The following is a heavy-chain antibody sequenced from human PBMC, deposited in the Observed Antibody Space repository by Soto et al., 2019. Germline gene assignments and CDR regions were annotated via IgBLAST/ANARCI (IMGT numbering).Heavy chain of an antibody. CDR1: GFTVNNNY. J-gene: IGHJ4*02. D-gene: IGHD3-10*01. V-gene: IGHV3-53*05. CDR2: IYGDGNT. CDR3: ARVNYYGAGGPTYFYY. Sequence: GGSLRLSCAACGFTVNNNYMSWVRQAPGQGLEWVSGIYGDGNTSYADSVKGRFTVSRDNSKNTLYLQMNSLRAEDTAMYYCARVNYYGAGGPTYFYYWGQGTLVTVSS.